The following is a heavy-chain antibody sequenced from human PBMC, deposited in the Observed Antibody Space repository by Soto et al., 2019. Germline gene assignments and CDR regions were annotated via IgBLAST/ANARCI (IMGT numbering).Heavy chain of an antibody. CDR3: AKDNDRGVINYFDY. V-gene: IGHV3-23*01. CDR1: GFTFSTYS. Sequence: GGSLRLSCAASGFTFSTYSMNWVRQAPGRGLEWVSAISGSGGSTYYADSVKGRFTISRDNSKNTLYLQMNSLRAEDTAVYYCAKDNDRGVINYFDYWGQGTLVTVSS. D-gene: IGHD3-10*02. CDR2: ISGSGGST. J-gene: IGHJ4*02.